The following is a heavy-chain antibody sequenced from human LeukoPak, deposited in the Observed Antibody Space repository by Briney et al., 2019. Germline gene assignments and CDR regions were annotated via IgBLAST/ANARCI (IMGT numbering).Heavy chain of an antibody. CDR2: INSRSSPI. Sequence: GGSLRLSCVAFGFTLSDYNMNWVRQAPGKGLEWISYINSRSSPIYYADSVKGRFTISRDNAKNTLFLQMNTLRAEDTAIYFCARGSYNYGRDAFDIWGPGTMVTVSS. CDR1: GFTLSDYN. CDR3: ARGSYNYGRDAFDI. J-gene: IGHJ3*02. D-gene: IGHD5-18*01. V-gene: IGHV3-48*04.